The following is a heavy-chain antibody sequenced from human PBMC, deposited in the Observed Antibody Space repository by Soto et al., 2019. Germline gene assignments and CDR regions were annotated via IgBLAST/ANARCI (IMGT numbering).Heavy chain of an antibody. J-gene: IGHJ3*02. D-gene: IGHD2-2*01. Sequence: GESLKISCAASGFTFSSYSMNWVRQAPGKGLEWVSSISSSSSYIYYADSVKGRFTISRDNAKNSLYLQMNSLRAEDTAVYYCARDPEKNNIVVVTAGVDIWGQGTMVTVSS. V-gene: IGHV3-21*01. CDR2: ISSSSSYI. CDR1: GFTFSSYS. CDR3: ARDPEKNNIVVVTAGVDI.